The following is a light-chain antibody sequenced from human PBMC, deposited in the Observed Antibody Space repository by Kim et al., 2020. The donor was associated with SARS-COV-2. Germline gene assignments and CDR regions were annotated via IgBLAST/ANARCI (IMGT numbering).Light chain of an antibody. V-gene: IGLV6-57*03. CDR2: EDN. CDR1: SGSIGDNY. J-gene: IGLJ2*01. Sequence: KTVTISGTRSSGSIGDNYVQWYQQRPGGVPTLVIYEDNQRPSGVSDRFSGSIDDSSNSASLTISGLKTEDEADYYCQSYNRTNVVFGGGTQLTVL. CDR3: QSYNRTNVV.